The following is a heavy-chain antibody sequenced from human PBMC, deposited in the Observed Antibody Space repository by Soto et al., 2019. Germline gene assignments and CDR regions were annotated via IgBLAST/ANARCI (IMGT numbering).Heavy chain of an antibody. CDR3: TREFRRSSYESSNYH. CDR1: GFTFGDYA. Sequence: PGGSLRLSCTGSGFTFGDYALSWVRQAPGKGLEWVGFIRSTAFGGATQYAASVKGRFTISRDDSKSIAYLQMNSLQSGDTGVYYCTREFRRSSYESSNYHRGQGPLVTVSS. D-gene: IGHD6-6*01. J-gene: IGHJ4*01. CDR2: IRSTAFGGAT. V-gene: IGHV3-49*04.